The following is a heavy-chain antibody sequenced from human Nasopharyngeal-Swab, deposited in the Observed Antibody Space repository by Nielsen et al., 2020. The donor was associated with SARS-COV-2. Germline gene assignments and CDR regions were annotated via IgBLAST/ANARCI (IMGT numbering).Heavy chain of an antibody. CDR3: ARLEWEPQY. J-gene: IGHJ4*02. V-gene: IGHV1-2*06. Sequence: WERQAPGQGLEWMGRINPNSGGTNYAQKFQGRVTMTRDTSISTAYMELSRLRSDDTAVYYCARLEWEPQYWGQGTLVTVSS. CDR2: INPNSGGT. D-gene: IGHD1-26*01.